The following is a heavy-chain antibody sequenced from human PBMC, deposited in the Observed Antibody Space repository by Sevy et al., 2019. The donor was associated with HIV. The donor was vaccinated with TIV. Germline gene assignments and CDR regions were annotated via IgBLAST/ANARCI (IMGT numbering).Heavy chain of an antibody. V-gene: IGHV3-74*01. D-gene: IGHD3-3*01. CDR1: GFTFSSYW. J-gene: IGHJ4*02. CDR2: INSDGSST. CDR3: ASQYYDFWSGYYHPFDY. Sequence: GGSLRLSCAASGFTFSSYWMHWVRQAPGKGLLWVSRINSDGSSTSYADSVKGRFTISRDNAKNTLYLQMNSLRAEDTAVYYCASQYYDFWSGYYHPFDYWGQGTLVTVSS.